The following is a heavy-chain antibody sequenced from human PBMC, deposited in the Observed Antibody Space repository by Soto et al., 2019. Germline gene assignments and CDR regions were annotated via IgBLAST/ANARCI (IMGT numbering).Heavy chain of an antibody. CDR1: GFTFSSHG. Sequence: EAQLLESGGGSVQPGGSLRLSCAASGFTFSSHGMSWIRQAPGKGLEWISGLSRGGGSTYYVDSVKGRFTISRDNAKNTLDLKKKSLRVEDTPLYYGARDGKYRPEGFDIGGKGTMATVSS. CDR3: ARDGKYRPEGFDI. CDR2: LSRGGGST. D-gene: IGHD5-12*01. J-gene: IGHJ3*02. V-gene: IGHV3-23*01.